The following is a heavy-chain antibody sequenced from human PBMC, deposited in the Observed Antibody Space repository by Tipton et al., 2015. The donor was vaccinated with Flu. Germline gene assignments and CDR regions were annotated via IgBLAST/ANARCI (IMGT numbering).Heavy chain of an antibody. CDR1: GFTFSSYE. D-gene: IGHD4-11*01. CDR2: LYHTGST. V-gene: IGHV4-38-2*01. CDR3: ARREYSNYVSVPKNWFDS. Sequence: QLVQSGGGLVQPGGSLRLSCAASGFTFSSYEMNWIRQPPGKGLEWIGNLYHTGSTYYNPSLRSRVTILVDRSKNQFSLRLTSVTAADTAVYYCARREYSNYVSVPKNWFDSWGQGILVTVSS. J-gene: IGHJ5*01.